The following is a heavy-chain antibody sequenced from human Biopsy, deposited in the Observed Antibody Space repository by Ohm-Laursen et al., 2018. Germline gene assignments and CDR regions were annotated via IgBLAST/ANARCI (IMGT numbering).Heavy chain of an antibody. CDR3: ARDDTSGGVAFDI. V-gene: IGHV3-74*01. D-gene: IGHD3-22*01. Sequence: SLRLSCAASGFTFSTYWMHWVRHVPGKGLVWVSRINTDGTTTTHADSVRGRFTISRDNAKNTLYLQMTSLRAEDTAFYYCARDDTSGGVAFDIWGRGTMVTVSS. CDR2: INTDGTTT. J-gene: IGHJ3*02. CDR1: GFTFSTYW.